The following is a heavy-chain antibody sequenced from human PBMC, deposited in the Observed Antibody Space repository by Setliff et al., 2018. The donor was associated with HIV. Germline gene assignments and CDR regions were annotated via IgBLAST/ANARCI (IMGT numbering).Heavy chain of an antibody. V-gene: IGHV1-3*01. CDR1: GYTLTTYA. Sequence: ASVKVSCKASGYTLTTYAIHWVRQAPGQGLEWMGWINVGSGNTKYSLRFQDRVTLTRDTSATTAYMELSSLRSEDTAVYYCARDVGSVWHNWFDPWGQGTLVTVSS. J-gene: IGHJ5*02. CDR2: INVGSGNT. CDR3: ARDVGSVWHNWFDP. D-gene: IGHD6-19*01.